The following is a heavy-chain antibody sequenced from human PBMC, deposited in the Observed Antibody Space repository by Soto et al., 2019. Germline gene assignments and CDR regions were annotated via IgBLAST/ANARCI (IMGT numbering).Heavy chain of an antibody. CDR1: GYTFTSYD. J-gene: IGHJ6*03. CDR2: MNPNSGNT. D-gene: IGHD3-10*01. Sequence: QVQLVPAGAEVKKPGASVKVSCKASGYTFTSYDINWVRQATGQGLEWMGWMNPNSGNTGYAQKLHVRDTMTRNTSISTAYMELRSLRSEDTAGYYCASSPMYYYGSGSYYHGLSYYMDVWGQGPTVTVSS. CDR3: ASSPMYYYGSGSYYHGLSYYMDV. V-gene: IGHV1-8*01.